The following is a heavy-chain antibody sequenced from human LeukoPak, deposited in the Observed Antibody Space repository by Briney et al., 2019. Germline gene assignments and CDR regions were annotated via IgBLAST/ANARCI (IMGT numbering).Heavy chain of an antibody. J-gene: IGHJ4*02. CDR1: GFTVSSNY. V-gene: IGHV3-66*01. CDR3: TYSGSNYPDY. Sequence: PGGSLRLSCAASGFTVSSNYMSWVRQAPGKGLEWVSVIYSDRSTYYADSVKGRFTISRDNSKNTLYLQMNSLRAEDTAVYYCTYSGSNYPDYWGQGTLVIVSS. CDR2: IYSDRST. D-gene: IGHD1-26*01.